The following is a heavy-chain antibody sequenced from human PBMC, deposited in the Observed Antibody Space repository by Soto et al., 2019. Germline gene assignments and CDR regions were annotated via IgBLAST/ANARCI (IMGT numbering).Heavy chain of an antibody. D-gene: IGHD2-15*01. Sequence: GGSLRLSCAASGFTFDDYAMHWVRQAPGKGLEWVSGISWNSGSIGYADSVKGRFTISRDNAKNSLYLQMNSLRAEDTALYYCAKVESAVVAAMIFSAWGQGTLVTVSS. J-gene: IGHJ4*02. CDR1: GFTFDDYA. CDR2: ISWNSGSI. V-gene: IGHV3-9*01. CDR3: AKVESAVVAAMIFSA.